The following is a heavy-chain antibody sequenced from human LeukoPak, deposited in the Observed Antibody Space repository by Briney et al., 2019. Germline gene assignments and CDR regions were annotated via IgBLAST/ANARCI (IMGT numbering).Heavy chain of an antibody. CDR3: ARLESSGYYVY. D-gene: IGHD3-22*01. CDR1: GYSFTSYW. J-gene: IGHJ4*02. CDR2: IDPRDSYT. Sequence: GESLKISCKGSGYSFTSYWISWVRQMPGKGLEWMGRIDPRDSYTKYSPSFQGHVSTSADKSISTAYLQWSSLKASDTATYYCARLESSGYYVYWGQGTLVTVSS. V-gene: IGHV5-10-1*01.